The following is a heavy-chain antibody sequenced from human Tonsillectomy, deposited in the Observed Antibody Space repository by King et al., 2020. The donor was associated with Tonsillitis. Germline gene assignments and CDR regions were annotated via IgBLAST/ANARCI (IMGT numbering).Heavy chain of an antibody. CDR1: GFTFSSYS. J-gene: IGHJ4*02. D-gene: IGHD2-21*02. CDR2: ISSSGSYI. CDR3: AKAYCGGDCYDQRPAGFDY. V-gene: IGHV3-21*01. Sequence: VQLVESGGGLVKPGGSLRLSCAASGFTFSSYSINWVRQAPGKGLEWVSSISSSGSYIYYADSVKGRFTISRDNAKNALYRQMNSLRAEETSVYYCAKAYCGGDCYDQRPAGFDYWGQGTLVTVSS.